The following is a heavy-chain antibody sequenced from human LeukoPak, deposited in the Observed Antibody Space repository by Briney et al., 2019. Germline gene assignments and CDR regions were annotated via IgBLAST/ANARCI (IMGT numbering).Heavy chain of an antibody. Sequence: GGSLRLSCAASGFTFGNYAMSWVRQAPGKGLEWVSTITGGGRNTYYADPVKGRFTISRDNSKNTLYLQMNSLRDEDTALYYCAKTPGHTSSWQFDYWGQGTLVTVSS. CDR2: ITGGGRNT. J-gene: IGHJ4*02. V-gene: IGHV3-23*01. D-gene: IGHD6-13*01. CDR1: GFTFGNYA. CDR3: AKTPGHTSSWQFDY.